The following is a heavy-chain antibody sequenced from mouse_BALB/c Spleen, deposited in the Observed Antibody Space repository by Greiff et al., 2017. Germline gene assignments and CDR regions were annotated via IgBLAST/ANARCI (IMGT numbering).Heavy chain of an antibody. V-gene: IGHV5-12-1*01. J-gene: IGHJ4*01. CDR1: GFAFSSYD. CDR2: ISSGGGST. CDR3: ARWAMDY. Sequence: EVHLVESGGGLVKPGGSLKLSCAASGFAFSSYDMSWVRQTPEKRLEWVAYISSGGGSTYYPDTVKGRFTISRDNAKNTLYLQMSSLKSEDTAMYYCARWAMDYWGQGTSVTVSS.